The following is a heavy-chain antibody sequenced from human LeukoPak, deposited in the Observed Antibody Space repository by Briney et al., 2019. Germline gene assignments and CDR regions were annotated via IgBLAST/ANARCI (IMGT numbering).Heavy chain of an antibody. CDR1: GYTFTGYY. Sequence: ASVKVSCKASGYTFTGYYMHWVRQAPGQGLEWMGRINPNSGGTNYAQKFQGRVTMTRDTSISTAYMELSRLRSDDTAVYYCAREGTYYYGSGSYSSRWFDPWGQETLVTVSS. CDR3: AREGTYYYGSGSYSSRWFDP. D-gene: IGHD3-10*01. CDR2: INPNSGGT. V-gene: IGHV1-2*06. J-gene: IGHJ5*02.